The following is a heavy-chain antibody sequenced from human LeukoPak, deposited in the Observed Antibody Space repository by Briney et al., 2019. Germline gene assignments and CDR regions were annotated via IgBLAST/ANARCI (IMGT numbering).Heavy chain of an antibody. CDR3: ARGGGLDV. V-gene: IGHV3-7*03. Sequence: GGSLRLSCAVSGLTFSSSWMDWARQAPGKGLEWVASINHSGNVNYYVDSVKGRFTISRDNAKNSLYLQMSNLRAEDTAVYFCARGGGLDVWGQGATVTVSS. J-gene: IGHJ6*02. CDR2: INHSGNVN. CDR1: GLTFSSSW. D-gene: IGHD3-16*01.